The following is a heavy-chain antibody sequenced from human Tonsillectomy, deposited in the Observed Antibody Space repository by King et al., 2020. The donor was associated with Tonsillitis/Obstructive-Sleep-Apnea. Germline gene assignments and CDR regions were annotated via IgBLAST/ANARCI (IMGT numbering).Heavy chain of an antibody. V-gene: IGHV2-5*02. J-gene: IGHJ5*02. CDR2: IYWDDDK. Sequence: TLKESGPTLVKPTQTLTLTCTFSGFSLSTTGVGVGWIRQPPGKALEWLALIYWDDDKRYSPSLKSRLTITKDTSKNPVVLTMNNMDPVDTATYYCANWVGYCCEGDVYEIWFDTCGQGTLFTVSS. CDR1: GFSLSTTGVG. D-gene: IGHD2-15*01. CDR3: ANWVGYCCEGDVYEIWFDT.